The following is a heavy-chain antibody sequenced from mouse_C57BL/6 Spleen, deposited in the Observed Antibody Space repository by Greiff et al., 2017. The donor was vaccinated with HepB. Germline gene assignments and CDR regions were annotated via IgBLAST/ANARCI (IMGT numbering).Heavy chain of an antibody. CDR2: IYPGSGST. Sequence: VQLQQSGAELVKPGASVKMSCKASGYTFTSYWITWVKQRPGQGLEWIGDIYPGSGSTNYNEKFKSKATLTVDTSSSTAYMQLSSLTSEDSAVYYCARKGTTVVALDYWGQGTTLTVSS. J-gene: IGHJ2*01. V-gene: IGHV1-55*01. D-gene: IGHD1-1*01. CDR1: GYTFTSYW. CDR3: ARKGTTVVALDY.